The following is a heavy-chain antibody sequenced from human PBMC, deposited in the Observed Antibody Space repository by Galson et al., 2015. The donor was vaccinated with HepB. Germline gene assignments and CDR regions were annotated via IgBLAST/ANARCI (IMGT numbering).Heavy chain of an antibody. D-gene: IGHD3-10*01. CDR3: ARRRGHNMDV. V-gene: IGHV3-48*01. J-gene: IGHJ6*02. CDR2: ISSSSSII. Sequence: SLRLSCAASGFTFSSYSMNWVRQAPGKGLEWASYISSSSSIIYYADSVKGRFTIPRDNANNSLYLQMNSLRAEDTAVYYCARRRGHNMDVWGQGTTVTVSS. CDR1: GFTFSSYS.